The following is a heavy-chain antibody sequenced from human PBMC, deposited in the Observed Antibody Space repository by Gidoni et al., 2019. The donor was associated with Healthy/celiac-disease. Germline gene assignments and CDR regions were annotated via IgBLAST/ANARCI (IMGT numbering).Heavy chain of an antibody. Sequence: QVQLQQWGAGLLKPSETLSLTCAVYGGSFSGYYWSWIRQPPGKGLEWIGEINHSGSTNYNPSLKSRVTISVDTSKNQFSLKLSSVTAADTAVYYCGLKNSSGADYWGQGTLVTVSS. CDR3: GLKNSSGADY. V-gene: IGHV4-34*01. CDR2: INHSGST. D-gene: IGHD3-22*01. CDR1: GGSFSGYY. J-gene: IGHJ4*02.